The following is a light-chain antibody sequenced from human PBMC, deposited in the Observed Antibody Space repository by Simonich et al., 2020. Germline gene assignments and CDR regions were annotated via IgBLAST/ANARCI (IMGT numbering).Light chain of an antibody. J-gene: IGLJ3*02. CDR1: SSDVGGYNS. CDR3: SSYTSSSTLV. V-gene: IGLV2-14*01. Sequence: QSALTQPASVSGSPGQSITISCTGTSSDVGGYNSVSWYQQHPGKAPKRMIYDVRKRPSGVSNRFSGSKSGNTASLTISGLQAEYEADYYCSSYTSSSTLVFGGGTKLTVL. CDR2: DVR.